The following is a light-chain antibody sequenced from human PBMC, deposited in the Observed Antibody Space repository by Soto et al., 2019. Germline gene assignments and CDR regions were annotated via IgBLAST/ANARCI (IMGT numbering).Light chain of an antibody. CDR3: QQYDNRPPWT. J-gene: IGKJ2*02. CDR2: DAS. V-gene: IGKV1-33*01. Sequence: DIQMTQSPSSLSASVGDRVTITCQASQDISNYLNWYQQKPGKAPKLLIYDASNLETGVPSRFSGSGSGTDFTFTISSLQPEDIATYYCQQYDNRPPWTFGQGTKLEIK. CDR1: QDISNY.